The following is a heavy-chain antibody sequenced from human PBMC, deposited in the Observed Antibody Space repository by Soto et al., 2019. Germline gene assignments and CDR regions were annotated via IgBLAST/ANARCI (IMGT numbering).Heavy chain of an antibody. J-gene: IGHJ3*02. CDR3: ARVRYCTNGVCRAAFDI. CDR2: IYYSGST. V-gene: IGHV4-39*01. Sequence: SDNLSLTCTLSGCSISSSSYYWGWIRKPPGKGLEWIGSIYYSGSTYYNPSLKSRVTISVDTSKNQFSLKLSSVTAADTAVYYCARVRYCTNGVCRAAFDIWGQGTMVT. CDR1: GCSISSSSYY. D-gene: IGHD2-8*01.